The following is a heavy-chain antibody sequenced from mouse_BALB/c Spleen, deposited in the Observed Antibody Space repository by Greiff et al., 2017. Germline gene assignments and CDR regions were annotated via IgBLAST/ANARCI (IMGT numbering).Heavy chain of an antibody. J-gene: IGHJ4*01. CDR3: ARGRRGDYYAMDY. CDR1: GFSLTGYG. V-gene: IGHV2-6-7*01. CDR2: IWGDGST. Sequence: VKLMESGPGLVAPSQSLSITCTVSGFSLTGYGVNWVRQPPGKGLEWLGMIWGDGSTDYNSALKSRLSISKDNSKSQVFLKMNSLQTDDTARYYCARGRRGDYYAMDYWGQGTSVTVSS.